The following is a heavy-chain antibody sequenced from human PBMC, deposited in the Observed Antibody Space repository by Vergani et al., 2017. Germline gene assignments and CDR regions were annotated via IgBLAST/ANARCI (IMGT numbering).Heavy chain of an antibody. CDR2: IFSNDEK. Sequence: QVTLQESGPALVKPTQTLTLTCTVSGFSLRNAKMGVSWIRQPPGKALEWLAHIFSNDEKSYSTSLKSRLAISKDSSKSQVVLTMTNMDPVDTATYYCARIGGRWLPEDFWGQGTLVTVSS. J-gene: IGHJ4*02. CDR3: ARIGGRWLPEDF. CDR1: GFSLRNAKMG. D-gene: IGHD5-24*01. V-gene: IGHV2-26*01.